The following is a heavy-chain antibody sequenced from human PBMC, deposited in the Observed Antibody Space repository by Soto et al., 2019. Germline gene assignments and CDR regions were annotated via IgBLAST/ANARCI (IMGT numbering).Heavy chain of an antibody. CDR2: IYYSGST. Sequence: SVILSLTCTVSDGSISSYYCSWIRQPPGKGLEWIGYIYYSGSTNYNPSLKSRGTISVDTSKNQFSLKLSSVTAADTAVYYCARGVGSWYRWSGPWGQGTLVTVSS. V-gene: IGHV4-59*12. CDR1: DGSISSYY. CDR3: ARGVGSWYRWSGP. J-gene: IGHJ5*02. D-gene: IGHD6-13*01.